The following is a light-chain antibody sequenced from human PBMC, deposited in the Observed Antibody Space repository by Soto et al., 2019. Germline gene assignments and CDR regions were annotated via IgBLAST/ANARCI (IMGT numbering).Light chain of an antibody. V-gene: IGLV2-14*03. CDR3: SSFTGPTTLDV. J-gene: IGLJ1*01. CDR2: GVS. Sequence: QSALTQPASVSGSPGQSVTISCTGTSSDVGAYKYVSWYQKHPGKAPKFMIYGVSNRPSGISNRFSGSKSGNTAFLTISGLQPEDEADYYCSSFTGPTTLDVFGTGTKLTVL. CDR1: SSDVGAYKY.